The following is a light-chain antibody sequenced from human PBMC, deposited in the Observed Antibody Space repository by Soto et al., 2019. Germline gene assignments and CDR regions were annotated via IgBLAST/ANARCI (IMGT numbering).Light chain of an antibody. Sequence: AIQLTQSPSSLSASVGDRVTITCRASQAIRTALGWYQQKPGKVPKLLIYAASTLQSGVPSRFSGSGSGTDFTLTISSLQPEDFATYYCQQYNNWPPQITFGQGTRLEIK. CDR3: QQYNNWPPQIT. CDR2: AAS. J-gene: IGKJ5*01. CDR1: QAIRTA. V-gene: IGKV1-6*01.